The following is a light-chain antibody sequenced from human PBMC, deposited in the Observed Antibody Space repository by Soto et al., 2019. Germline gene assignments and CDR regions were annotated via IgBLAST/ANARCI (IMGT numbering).Light chain of an antibody. Sequence: EIVLTQSPATLSLSPGERATLSCRASQGVSGNYLAWYQHKPGQTPRLLMYVASNRAPGVPDTFSGSGSGTDFTLTISRLEPQDVAVYYCQQYASFPRTFGPGTRVEIK. CDR2: VAS. CDR1: QGVSGNY. V-gene: IGKV3-20*01. CDR3: QQYASFPRT. J-gene: IGKJ1*01.